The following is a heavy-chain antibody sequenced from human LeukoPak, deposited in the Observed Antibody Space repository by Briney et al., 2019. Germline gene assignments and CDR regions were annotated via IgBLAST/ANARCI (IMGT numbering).Heavy chain of an antibody. CDR3: VKDRGGSPFYGMDV. V-gene: IGHV3-23*01. Sequence: GGSLRLSCAASGFTFSSYAMSWVRQAPGKGLERVSTISGSGGTGTYYADSVKGRFTISRDNSKSTLYLPMNSLRAEDTAVYYCVKDRGGSPFYGMDVWGQGTTVTVSS. CDR2: ISGSGGTGT. D-gene: IGHD1-26*01. J-gene: IGHJ6*02. CDR1: GFTFSSYA.